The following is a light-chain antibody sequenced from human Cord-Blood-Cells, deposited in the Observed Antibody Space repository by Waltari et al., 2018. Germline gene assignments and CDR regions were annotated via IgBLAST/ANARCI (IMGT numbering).Light chain of an antibody. CDR3: QQYDNLLT. CDR2: DAS. J-gene: IGKJ4*02. Sequence: DIQMTQSPSSLSASVGGRVTITCQASQDISNYLNWYQQKPGKAPKLLIYDASNLETGVPSRFSGSRSGTDFTFTISILQPEDIATYYCQQYDNLLTFGGGTKVEIK. V-gene: IGKV1-33*01. CDR1: QDISNY.